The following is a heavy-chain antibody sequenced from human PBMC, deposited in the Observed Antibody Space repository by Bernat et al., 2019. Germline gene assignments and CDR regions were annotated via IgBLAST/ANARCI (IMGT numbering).Heavy chain of an antibody. CDR3: ARDNRKEEGYLDY. J-gene: IGHJ4*02. Sequence: QVQLVESGGGVVQPGRSLRLSCAASGFTFSSYAMHWVRQAPGKGLEWVAVISYDGSNKYYADSVKGRFTISRDKSKNTLYLKMNSLRAEETAVYYCARDNRKEEGYLDYWGQGTLVTVSS. D-gene: IGHD1-14*01. CDR1: GFTFSSYA. CDR2: ISYDGSNK. V-gene: IGHV3-30-3*01.